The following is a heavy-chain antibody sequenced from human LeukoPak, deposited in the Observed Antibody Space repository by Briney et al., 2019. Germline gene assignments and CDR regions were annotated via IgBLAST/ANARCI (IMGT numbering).Heavy chain of an antibody. CDR2: TSAYNGNT. D-gene: IGHD3-22*01. Sequence: ASVKVSCKASGYTFTSYGISWVRQAPGQGLEWMGWTSAYNGNTNYAQKLQGRVTMTTDTSTSTAYMELRSLRSDDTAVYYCARASPAPKYYYDSSGYPRIGDYWGQGTLVTVSS. CDR3: ARASPAPKYYYDSSGYPRIGDY. V-gene: IGHV1-18*01. J-gene: IGHJ4*02. CDR1: GYTFTSYG.